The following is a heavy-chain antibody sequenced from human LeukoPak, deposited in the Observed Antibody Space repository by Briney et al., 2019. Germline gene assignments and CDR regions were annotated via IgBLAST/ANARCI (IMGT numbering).Heavy chain of an antibody. CDR2: IYISGNT. Sequence: SGPTLVNPSETLSLTCTVSGGSISDFYWSWIRQPAGKGLEWIGRIYISGNTNYNPSLKSRVTMSLDTSKNHFPLRLSSVTAADTAVYYCARNAGDYWGQGTLVTVSS. D-gene: IGHD1-1*01. V-gene: IGHV4-4*07. CDR3: ARNAGDY. CDR1: GGSISDFY. J-gene: IGHJ4*02.